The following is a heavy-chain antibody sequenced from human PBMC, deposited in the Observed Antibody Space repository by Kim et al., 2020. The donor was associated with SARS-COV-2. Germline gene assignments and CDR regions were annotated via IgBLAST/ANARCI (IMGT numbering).Heavy chain of an antibody. CDR2: ISYDGSNK. D-gene: IGHD4-17*01. V-gene: IGHV3-30*18. Sequence: GGSLRLSCAASGFTFSSYGMHWVRQAPGKGLEWVAVISYDGSNKYYADSVKGRFTISRDNSKNTLYLQMNSLRAEDTAVYYCAKDLSGDYSIDYWDQGTLVTVSS. J-gene: IGHJ4*02. CDR3: AKDLSGDYSIDY. CDR1: GFTFSSYG.